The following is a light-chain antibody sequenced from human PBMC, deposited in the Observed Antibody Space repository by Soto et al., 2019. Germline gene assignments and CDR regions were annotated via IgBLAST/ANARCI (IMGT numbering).Light chain of an antibody. V-gene: IGKV1-39*01. CDR2: AAS. J-gene: IGKJ1*01. Sequence: DIPMTQSPSSLSASVGDRVTITCRASQSISRYLNWYQQKPGKAPKLLIYAASSLQSGVTSRFSGSGSGTDFTLTISSLQPEDFASYYCQHSHSTLWTFGQGTKVEIK. CDR3: QHSHSTLWT. CDR1: QSISRY.